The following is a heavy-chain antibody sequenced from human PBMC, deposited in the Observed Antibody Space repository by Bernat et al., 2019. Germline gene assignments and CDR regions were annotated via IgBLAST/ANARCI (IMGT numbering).Heavy chain of an antibody. CDR1: GFTFSNAW. CDR3: APCPWGRAWSYQYYMDV. Sequence: EVQLVESGGDLVKPGGSLRLSCAASGFTFSNAWMTWVRQAPGKGLEWVGRIKSKTDGGTTDYAAPVKGRFTISSDDSTNTLYLQMNSLKTEDTAVYYCAPCPWGRAWSYQYYMDVWGKGTTVTVSS. D-gene: IGHD6-19*01. V-gene: IGHV3-15*01. CDR2: IKSKTDGGTT. J-gene: IGHJ6*03.